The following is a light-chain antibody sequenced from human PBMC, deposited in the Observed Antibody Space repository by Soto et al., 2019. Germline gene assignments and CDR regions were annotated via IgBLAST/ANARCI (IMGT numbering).Light chain of an antibody. Sequence: DIQMTQSPSSLSASVGDRVTITCRASRGIDHSLAWYQQKPGKVPNLLLYSASTLQSGVPSRFSGSGSGTDFPLSITSLQPEDVATYYCHDHYSGSPVAFCPGTKVDV. J-gene: IGKJ3*01. CDR2: SAS. V-gene: IGKV1-27*01. CDR1: RGIDHS. CDR3: HDHYSGSPVA.